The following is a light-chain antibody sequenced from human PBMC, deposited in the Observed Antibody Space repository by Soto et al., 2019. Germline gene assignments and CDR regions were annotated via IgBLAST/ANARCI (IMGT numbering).Light chain of an antibody. Sequence: QSVLTQTPSASGTPGQRVTISCSGSSSNIGVNTVNWYQHVPGTAPTLVIYSNNQRPSGVPDRFSGSRSGTSASLAISGLQSEGEADYYCAAWDDNMSGGHYIFGTGTKLTVL. CDR2: SNN. CDR3: AAWDDNMSGGHYI. J-gene: IGLJ1*01. CDR1: SSNIGVNT. V-gene: IGLV1-44*01.